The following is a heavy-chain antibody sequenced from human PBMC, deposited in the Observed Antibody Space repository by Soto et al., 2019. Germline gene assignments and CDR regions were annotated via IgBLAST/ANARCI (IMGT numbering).Heavy chain of an antibody. CDR2: ISGSGGST. D-gene: IGHD1-1*01. V-gene: IGHV3-23*01. CDR3: AKDMPRTGTGSSYSHGMDV. Sequence: GGSLRLSCAASGFTFSSYAMSWVRQAPGKGLEWVSAISGSGGSTYYADSVKGRFTISRDNSKNTLYLQMNSLRAEDTAVYYCAKDMPRTGTGSSYSHGMDVWGQGTTVTVSS. J-gene: IGHJ6*02. CDR1: GFTFSSYA.